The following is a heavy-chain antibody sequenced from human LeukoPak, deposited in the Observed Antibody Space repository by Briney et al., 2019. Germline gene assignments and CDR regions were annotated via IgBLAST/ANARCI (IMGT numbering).Heavy chain of an antibody. V-gene: IGHV4-38-2*02. CDR2: IYHSGST. CDR3: ARRSCSSTSCYAYRVVVNWFDP. D-gene: IGHD2-2*01. J-gene: IGHJ5*02. Sequence: PSETQSLTCTVSGYSISSGYYWGWIRQPPGKGLEWIGSIYHSGSTYYNPSLKSRVTISVDTSKNQFSLKLSSVTAADTAVYYCARRSCSSTSCYAYRVVVNWFDPWGQGTLVTVSS. CDR1: GYSISSGYY.